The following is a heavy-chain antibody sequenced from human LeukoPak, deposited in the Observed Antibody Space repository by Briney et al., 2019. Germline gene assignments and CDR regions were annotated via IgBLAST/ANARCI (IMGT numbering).Heavy chain of an antibody. Sequence: SETLSLTCTVSGGSISTYYWNWIRLPPGKGLEWLGYIYSSGSTNYNPSLKSRVTISVDTSRSQFSLKLNSVTAADTAVYFCARAWLGYGGNAYWYFDLWGRGNLVTVSS. D-gene: IGHD4-23*01. CDR1: GGSISTYY. J-gene: IGHJ2*01. CDR3: ARAWLGYGGNAYWYFDL. V-gene: IGHV4-59*01. CDR2: IYSSGST.